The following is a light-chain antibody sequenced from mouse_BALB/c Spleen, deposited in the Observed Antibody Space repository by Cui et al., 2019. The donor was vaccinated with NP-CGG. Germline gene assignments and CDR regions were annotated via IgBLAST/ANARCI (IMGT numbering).Light chain of an antibody. CDR2: GTN. V-gene: IGLV1*01. CDR1: TGAVTTSNY. J-gene: IGLJ1*01. Sequence: QAVVTQDSALTISPGETVIFTCRSSTGAVTTSNYANWVQEKPDHLFTGLIGGTNNRAPGVPARFSGSLIGDKAALTITGAQTEDEAIYFCALWYSNHWVFGGGTKLTVL. CDR3: ALWYSNHWV.